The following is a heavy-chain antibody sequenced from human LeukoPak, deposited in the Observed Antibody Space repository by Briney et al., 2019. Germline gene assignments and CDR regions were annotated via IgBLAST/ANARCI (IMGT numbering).Heavy chain of an antibody. CDR3: AREGGPLGDGDYVKKADFDY. J-gene: IGHJ4*02. CDR2: INWNGGSK. CDR1: GFTFDDYG. D-gene: IGHD4-17*01. V-gene: IGHV3-20*04. Sequence: GGSLRLSCAASGFTFDDYGMSWVRQAPGKGLEWVAGINWNGGSKGYADSVKGRFTISRDNAKNSLYLQMNSLRAEDTALYYCAREGGPLGDGDYVKKADFDYWGQGTLVTVSS.